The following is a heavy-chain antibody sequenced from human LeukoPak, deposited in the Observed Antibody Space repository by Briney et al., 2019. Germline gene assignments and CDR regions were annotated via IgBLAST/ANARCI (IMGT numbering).Heavy chain of an antibody. Sequence: GGSLRLSCAASGFTFSSYAMHWVRQAPGKGLEWVAVISYDGSNKYYADSVKGRFTIFRDNSKNTLYLQMNSLRAEDTAVYYCARGRQNYGDYPYWGQGTLVTVSS. V-gene: IGHV3-30-3*01. J-gene: IGHJ4*02. D-gene: IGHD4-17*01. CDR3: ARGRQNYGDYPY. CDR2: ISYDGSNK. CDR1: GFTFSSYA.